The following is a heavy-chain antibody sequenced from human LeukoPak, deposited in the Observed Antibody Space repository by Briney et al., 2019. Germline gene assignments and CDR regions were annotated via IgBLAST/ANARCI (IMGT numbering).Heavy chain of an antibody. Sequence: GRSLRLSCAASGFTFSSYGMHWVRQAPGKGLEWVANIKQDGFEKYYVDSVRGRFTISRDNAKNSLSLQMNSLRAEDTAVYYCARDGCTSTTCSTLGGFSSWGQGTQVTVSP. CDR1: GFTFSSYG. J-gene: IGHJ5*02. V-gene: IGHV3-7*01. CDR3: ARDGCTSTTCSTLGGFSS. CDR2: IKQDGFEK. D-gene: IGHD2-2*01.